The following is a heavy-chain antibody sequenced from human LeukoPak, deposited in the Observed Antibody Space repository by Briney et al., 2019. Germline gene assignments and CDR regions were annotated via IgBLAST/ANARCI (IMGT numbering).Heavy chain of an antibody. V-gene: IGHV3-30*18. D-gene: IGHD2-2*01. Sequence: PGRSLRLSCAASGFTFSSDGMHWVRQAPGKGLEWVAVISYDGSNKYYADSVKGRFTISRDNSKNTLYLQMNSLRAEDTAVYYCAKDRLVVVPAAMPKARGLFDYWGQGTLVTVSS. J-gene: IGHJ4*02. CDR1: GFTFSSDG. CDR2: ISYDGSNK. CDR3: AKDRLVVVPAAMPKARGLFDY.